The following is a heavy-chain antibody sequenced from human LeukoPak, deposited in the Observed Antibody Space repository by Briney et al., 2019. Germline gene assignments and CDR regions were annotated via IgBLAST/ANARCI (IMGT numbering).Heavy chain of an antibody. CDR2: ISGSGGST. J-gene: IGHJ3*02. D-gene: IGHD6-6*01. CDR1: GLTFSSYA. Sequence: GGSLRLSCAASGLTFSSYAMSWVRQAPGKGLEWVSAISGSGGSTYYADSVKGRFTISRDNSKNSLYLQMNSLRAEDMALYYCAKKLATADAFDIWGQGTMVTVSS. CDR3: AKKLATADAFDI. V-gene: IGHV3-23*01.